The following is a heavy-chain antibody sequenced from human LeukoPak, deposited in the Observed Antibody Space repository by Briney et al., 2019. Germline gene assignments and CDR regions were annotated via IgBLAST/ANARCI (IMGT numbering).Heavy chain of an antibody. J-gene: IGHJ4*02. D-gene: IGHD3-10*01. CDR1: GGSISSSSYY. Sequence: SETLSLTCTVSGGSISSSSYYWTWIRQPPGKGLEWIGYIFYSGSTNYSPSLKSRLTISVDTSKNQCSLDLSSVTAADTAVYYCAGRKGNYFRYWGQGTLVTVSS. CDR2: IFYSGST. V-gene: IGHV4-61*01. CDR3: AGRKGNYFRY.